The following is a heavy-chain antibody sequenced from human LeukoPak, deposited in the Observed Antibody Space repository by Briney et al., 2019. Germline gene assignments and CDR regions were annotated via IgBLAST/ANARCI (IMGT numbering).Heavy chain of an antibody. J-gene: IGHJ4*02. V-gene: IGHV4-59*08. D-gene: IGHD3-10*01. CDR3: ARQIRGAYCYFDS. CDR2: IFHTGDT. CDR1: GGSISTNY. Sequence: SETLSLTCTVSGGSISTNYWSWIRQPPGKGLEWIGYIFHTGDTNYNPSLKSRVTISVDTSKNQFSLKLSSVTAADTAVYFCARQIRGAYCYFDSWGQGTLVAVSS.